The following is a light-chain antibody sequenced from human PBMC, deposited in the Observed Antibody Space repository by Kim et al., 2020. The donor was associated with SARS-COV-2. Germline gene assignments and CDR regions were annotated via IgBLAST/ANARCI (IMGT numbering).Light chain of an antibody. J-gene: IGKJ5*01. CDR3: QQYGTSPST. CDR2: SAS. Sequence: SPGERAPLSCRASQSVSSSYLAWYQQKPGQAPRLLISSASTRATGIPDRFSASGSGTDFTLTISRLEPGDFAVYYCQQYGTSPSTFGQGTRLEIK. CDR1: QSVSSSY. V-gene: IGKV3-20*01.